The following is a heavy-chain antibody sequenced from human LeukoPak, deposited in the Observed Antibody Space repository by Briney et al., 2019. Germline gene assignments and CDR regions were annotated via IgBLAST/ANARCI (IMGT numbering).Heavy chain of an antibody. V-gene: IGHV1-8*03. CDR1: GYTFTSYD. D-gene: IGHD3-22*01. J-gene: IGHJ3*02. CDR3: ARSRTKSGIVVVITTDGGAFDI. CDR2: MNPNSGNT. Sequence: RASVKVSCKASGYTFTSYDINWVRQATGQGLEWMGWMNPNSGNTGYAQKFQGRVTITRNTSISTAYMELSSLRSEDTAVYYCARSRTKSGIVVVITTDGGAFDIWGQGTMVTVSS.